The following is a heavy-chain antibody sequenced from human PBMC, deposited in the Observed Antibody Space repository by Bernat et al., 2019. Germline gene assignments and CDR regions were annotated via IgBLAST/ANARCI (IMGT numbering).Heavy chain of an antibody. CDR1: GYTFTSYY. CDR2: INPSGGST. J-gene: IGHJ4*02. V-gene: IGHV1-46*03. CDR3: AREKTPVAGTWEYWGIFDY. D-gene: IGHD6-19*01. Sequence: QVQLVQSGAEVKKPGASVKVSCKASGYTFTSYYMHWVRQAPGQGLEWMGIINPSGGSTSYAQKFQGRVTMTRDTSTSTVYMELSSLRSEDTAVYYCAREKTPVAGTWEYWGIFDYWGQGTLVTVSS.